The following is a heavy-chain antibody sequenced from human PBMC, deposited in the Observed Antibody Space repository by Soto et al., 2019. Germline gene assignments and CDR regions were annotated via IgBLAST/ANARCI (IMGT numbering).Heavy chain of an antibody. CDR2: INPHSGGT. CDR3: AREADTATYYYYGMDV. CDR1: GYTFTGYY. Sequence: QVQLVQSGAEVKKPGASVKVSCKASGYTFTGYYMHWVRQAPGQGLEWMGWINPHSGGTNYAQKLQGWVTMTRDTSISTAYMELSRLRSDDTAVYYCAREADTATYYYYGMDVWGQGTTVTVSS. V-gene: IGHV1-2*04. J-gene: IGHJ6*02. D-gene: IGHD5-18*01.